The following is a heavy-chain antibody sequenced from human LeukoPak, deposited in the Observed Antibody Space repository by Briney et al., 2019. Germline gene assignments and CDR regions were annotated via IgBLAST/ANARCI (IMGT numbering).Heavy chain of an antibody. CDR2: INNDGDST. J-gene: IGHJ1*01. V-gene: IGHV3-23*01. CDR1: GFSFKSYA. CDR3: AQQVGYCSSGNCYFTY. D-gene: IGHD2-15*01. Sequence: QCGGSLRLSCAASGFSFKSYAMSWVRQAPGKGLEWASAINNDGDSTYSADSVKGRFTVSRDNSKNTLYLQMNSLRAEDAAVYYCAQQVGYCSSGNCYFTYWGQGTLVTVSS.